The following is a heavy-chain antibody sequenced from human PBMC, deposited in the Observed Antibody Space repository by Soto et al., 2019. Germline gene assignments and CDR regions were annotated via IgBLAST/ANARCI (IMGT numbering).Heavy chain of an antibody. V-gene: IGHV4-30-4*01. Sequence: SETLSLTCTVSGDSISSADYYWSWIRQTPGKGLEWIGHIFYSGTTYYNPSLKSRLTISVDTSKNHVSLRLTSVTAADTAVYYCARDLWVEPELYYYGMDVGGQGNTVTVSS. D-gene: IGHD1-1*01. CDR1: GDSISSADYY. J-gene: IGHJ6*02. CDR2: IFYSGTT. CDR3: ARDLWVEPELYYYGMDV.